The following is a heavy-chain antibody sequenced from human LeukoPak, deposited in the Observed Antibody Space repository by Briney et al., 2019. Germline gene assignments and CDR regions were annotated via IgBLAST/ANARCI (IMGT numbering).Heavy chain of an antibody. V-gene: IGHV4-59*08. D-gene: IGHD4-23*01. CDR2: ISYCGGT. Sequence: PSETLSLTCTVSGGSISSYYWSWIRQPPGKGLEWIGYISYCGGTNYNPSLKSRVSISVDTSKNQFSLKLSSLTATDTAVYYCAGAPANYDGNQFYFDYWGQGTLVTVSS. CDR1: GGSISSYY. J-gene: IGHJ4*02. CDR3: AGAPANYDGNQFYFDY.